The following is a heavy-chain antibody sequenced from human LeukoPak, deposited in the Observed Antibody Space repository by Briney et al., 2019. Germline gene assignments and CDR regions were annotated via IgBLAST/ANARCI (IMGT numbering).Heavy chain of an antibody. D-gene: IGHD6-13*01. J-gene: IGHJ4*02. CDR1: GFTFSSYE. Sequence: NPGGSLRLSCAASGFTFSSYEMTWVRQAPGKGLEWIGSIYHSGSTYYNPSLKSRVTISVDTSKNQFSLKLSSVTAADTAVYYCARQSVAAAGDFDYWGQGTLVTVSS. V-gene: IGHV4-38-2*01. CDR2: IYHSGST. CDR3: ARQSVAAAGDFDY.